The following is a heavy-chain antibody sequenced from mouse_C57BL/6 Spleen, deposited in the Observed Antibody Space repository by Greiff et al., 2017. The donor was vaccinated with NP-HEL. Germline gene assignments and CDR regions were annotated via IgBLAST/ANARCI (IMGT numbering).Heavy chain of an antibody. CDR2: ISDGGSYT. Sequence: EVQLVESGGGLVKPGGSLKLSCAASGFTFSSYAMSWVRQTPEKRLEWVATISDGGSYTYYPDNVKGRFTISRDNAKNNLYLQMSHLKSEDTAMYYCARDGGYSMDYWGQGTSVTVSS. CDR3: ARDGGYSMDY. J-gene: IGHJ4*01. CDR1: GFTFSSYA. V-gene: IGHV5-4*01.